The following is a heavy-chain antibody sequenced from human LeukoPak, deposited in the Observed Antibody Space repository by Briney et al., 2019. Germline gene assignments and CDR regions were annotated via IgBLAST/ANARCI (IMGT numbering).Heavy chain of an antibody. D-gene: IGHD5-24*01. CDR1: GYTLTELS. V-gene: IGHV1-69*13. CDR3: ARVRDGYHLGYFDY. Sequence: ASVKVSCKVSGYTLTELSMHWVRQAPGQGLEWMGGIIPIFGTANYAQKFQGRVTITADESTSTAHMELSSLRSEDTAVYYCARVRDGYHLGYFDYWGQGTLVTVSS. J-gene: IGHJ4*02. CDR2: IIPIFGTA.